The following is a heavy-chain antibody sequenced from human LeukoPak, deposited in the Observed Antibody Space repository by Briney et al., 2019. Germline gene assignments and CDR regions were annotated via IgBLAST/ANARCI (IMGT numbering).Heavy chain of an antibody. V-gene: IGHV1-18*01. CDR3: ARAKGDFWSGFDAFDI. CDR1: GYTFGNYG. Sequence: ASVKVSCKAAGYTFGNYGIKWVRQAPGQGLEWVGWISGFNGNTNYAQKLQGRVTMTTDTSTSTAYMELRSLRSDDTAVYYCARAKGDFWSGFDAFDIWGQGTMVTVSS. CDR2: ISGFNGNT. D-gene: IGHD3-3*01. J-gene: IGHJ3*02.